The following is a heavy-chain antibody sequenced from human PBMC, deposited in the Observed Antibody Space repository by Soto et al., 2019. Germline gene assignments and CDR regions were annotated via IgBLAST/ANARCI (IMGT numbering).Heavy chain of an antibody. CDR3: ARDVRYAYDL. CDR1: GRSISNYY. V-gene: IGHV4-4*07. D-gene: IGHD3-3*01. J-gene: IGHJ4*02. Sequence: SETLSLTCTVSGRSISNYYWSWIRQPAGKGLEWIGRIYTSGDTNYNPSLKGRVTMSVDTSKNQFSLKLRSVTAADTAVYFCARDVRYAYDLWGQGTLVTVSS. CDR2: IYTSGDT.